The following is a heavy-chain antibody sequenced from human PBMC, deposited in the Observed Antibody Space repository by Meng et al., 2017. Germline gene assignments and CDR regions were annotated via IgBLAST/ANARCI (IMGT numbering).Heavy chain of an antibody. D-gene: IGHD4-17*01. CDR3: TRGGDYGDYLDW. J-gene: IGHJ4*02. Sequence: QVQFVQSGAEVKSPGASVRVPCEAYGYTFTDHYLHWVRQAPGQGPEWMGRIHPKSGDTDYAQKFRGKVTMTRDTSIRTAYMELIRLISDDTAVYYCTRGGDYGDYLDWWCQGTLVIVSS. V-gene: IGHV1-2*06. CDR2: IHPKSGDT. CDR1: GYTFTDHY.